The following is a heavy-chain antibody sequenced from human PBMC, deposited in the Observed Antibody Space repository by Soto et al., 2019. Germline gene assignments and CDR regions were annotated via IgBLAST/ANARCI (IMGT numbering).Heavy chain of an antibody. CDR2: INNVGYI. V-gene: IGHV3-23*01. J-gene: IGHJ6*02. D-gene: IGHD1-1*01. CDR3: AKRGDGGERYSYGMDG. Sequence: EMQLLESGGGLVQPGGSLRLSCTASGFTFSNYAMTWVRQAPGKGLNWVSTINNVGYIYDADSVKGRLTSSRDDARNTLYLQRNSVRVEDKAVYYGAKRGDGGERYSYGMDGGGQGTTVMVSS. CDR1: GFTFSNYA.